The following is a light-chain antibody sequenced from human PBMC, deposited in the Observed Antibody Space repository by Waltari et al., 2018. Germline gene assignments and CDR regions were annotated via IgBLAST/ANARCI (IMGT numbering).Light chain of an antibody. V-gene: IGKV3-20*01. Sequence: EIVLTQSPGTLSLSPGERATLSCRASQSVSSNYLVWYQQKPGQAPRLLIYGASSRATGIPDRFSGSGSGTDFTLTNSRLEPEDFAVYYCQQYGSSPPYTFGQGTKLEIK. CDR2: GAS. CDR1: QSVSSNY. CDR3: QQYGSSPPYT. J-gene: IGKJ2*01.